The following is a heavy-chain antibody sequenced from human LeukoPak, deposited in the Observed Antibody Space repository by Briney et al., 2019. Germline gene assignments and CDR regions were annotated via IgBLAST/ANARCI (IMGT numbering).Heavy chain of an antibody. V-gene: IGHV4-4*02. D-gene: IGHD3-3*01. CDR2: VHLDGRT. CDR3: AREGGFYRPLDY. CDR1: GGSVTSTNR. J-gene: IGHJ4*02. Sequence: SETLSLTCGVSGGSVTSTNRWTWVRQPPGKGLEWIGEVHLDGRTNYNPSLKSRLTMSVDLSENHISLKLTSVTAADTAVYYCAREGGFYRPLDYSGQGTLVTDSS.